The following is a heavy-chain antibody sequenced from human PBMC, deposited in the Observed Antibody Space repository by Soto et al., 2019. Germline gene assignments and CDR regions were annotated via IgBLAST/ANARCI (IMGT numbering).Heavy chain of an antibody. CDR3: PRRGRNNCFYP. J-gene: IGHJ5*02. V-gene: IGHV4-39*01. D-gene: IGHD3-16*01. CDR1: GGSIRSSSYY. CDR2: IYYSGRT. Sequence: QLPLQESGPGLVKPSETLSLTCTVSGGSIRSSSYYWGWIRQPPGKGLEWMGSIYYSGRTYYNPSLKGRVTIYEDTSKNQFSLKLSSVNAADTAVYYCPRRGRNNCFYPWGQGNLVTVSS.